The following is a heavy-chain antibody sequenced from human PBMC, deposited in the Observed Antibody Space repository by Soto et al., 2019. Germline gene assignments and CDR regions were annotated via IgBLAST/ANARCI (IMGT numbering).Heavy chain of an antibody. Sequence: SVKVSCKASGGTFSSCRINWVRQAPGQGLEWVGCIVPIYRTADYAQKFQGRVTITADESARTSYMELRSLKSQDTAVYYCVRGSGAKLSSSWGQGSLVTVSS. V-gene: IGHV1-69*13. J-gene: IGHJ4*02. CDR2: IVPIYRTA. CDR3: VRGSGAKLSSS. CDR1: GGTFSSCR. D-gene: IGHD6-6*01.